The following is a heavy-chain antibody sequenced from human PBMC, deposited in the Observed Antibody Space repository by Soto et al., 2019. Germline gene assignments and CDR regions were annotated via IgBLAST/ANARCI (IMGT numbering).Heavy chain of an antibody. CDR2: ISYDGSNK. J-gene: IGHJ6*02. V-gene: IGHV3-30-3*01. Sequence: GGSLRLSCAASGFTFSSYAMHWVRQAPGKGLEWVAVISYDGSNKYYADSVKGRFTISRDNSKNTLYLQMNSLRAEDTAVYYCARVIAVAGYYYYYGMDVWGQGTTVTVSS. D-gene: IGHD6-19*01. CDR3: ARVIAVAGYYYYYGMDV. CDR1: GFTFSSYA.